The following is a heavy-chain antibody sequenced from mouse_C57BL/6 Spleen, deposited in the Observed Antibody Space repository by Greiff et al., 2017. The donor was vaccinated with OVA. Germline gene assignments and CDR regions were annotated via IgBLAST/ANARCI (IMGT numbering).Heavy chain of an antibody. CDR3: ARTPYLGMDY. V-gene: IGHV1-64*01. Sequence: QVQLQQSGAELVKPGASVKLSCKASGYTFTSYWMHWVKQRPGQGLEWIGMIHPNSGSTNYNEKFKSKATLTVDKSSSTAYMQLSSLTSEDSAVYYCARTPYLGMDYWGQGTSVTVSS. J-gene: IGHJ4*01. CDR2: IHPNSGST. CDR1: GYTFTSYW.